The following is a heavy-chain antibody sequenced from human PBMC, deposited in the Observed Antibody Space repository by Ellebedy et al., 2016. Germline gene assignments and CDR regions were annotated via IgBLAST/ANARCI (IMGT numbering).Heavy chain of an antibody. CDR3: ARDYTAYSNGV. D-gene: IGHD5-18*01. CDR1: GFTFTGYW. J-gene: IGHJ4*02. V-gene: IGHV3-74*01. CDR2: IYSDVSST. Sequence: GGSLRLSCAASGFTFTGYWMHWVRQAPGKGLVWVSRIYSDVSSTSYADSVKGRFTISRDNSKNTLYLQMNSLKAEDTALYYCARDYTAYSNGVWGQGTLVTVSS.